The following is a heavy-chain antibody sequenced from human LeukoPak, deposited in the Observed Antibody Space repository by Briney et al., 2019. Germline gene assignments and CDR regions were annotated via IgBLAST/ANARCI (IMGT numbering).Heavy chain of an antibody. CDR2: ISSSGSTI. CDR1: GFTFSSYG. Sequence: GGSLRLSCAASGFTFSSYGMHWVRQAPGKGLEWVSYISSSGSTIYYADSVKGRFTISRDNAKNSLYLQMNSLRAEDTAVYYCARALYYYDSSALGYWGQGTLVTVSS. J-gene: IGHJ4*02. V-gene: IGHV3-48*04. D-gene: IGHD3-22*01. CDR3: ARALYYYDSSALGY.